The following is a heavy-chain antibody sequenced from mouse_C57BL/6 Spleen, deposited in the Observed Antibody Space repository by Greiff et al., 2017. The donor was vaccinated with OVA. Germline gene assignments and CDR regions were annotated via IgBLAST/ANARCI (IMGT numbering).Heavy chain of an antibody. Sequence: EVKLVESGGDLVKPGGSLKLSCAASGFTFRSYGMSLVRQTPDKRLEWVATISSGGSYTYYPDSVKGRFTISRDNAKNTRYLQMSSLKSEDTAMYYCARRRVTGTGGFAYWGQGTLVTVSA. D-gene: IGHD4-1*01. J-gene: IGHJ3*01. V-gene: IGHV5-6*01. CDR2: ISSGGSYT. CDR1: GFTFRSYG. CDR3: ARRRVTGTGGFAY.